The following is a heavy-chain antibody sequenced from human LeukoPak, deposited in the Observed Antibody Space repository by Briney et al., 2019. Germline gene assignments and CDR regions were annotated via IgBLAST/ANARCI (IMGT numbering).Heavy chain of an antibody. CDR2: INAGNGNT. CDR3: AREDQYYYDSSGYFGY. V-gene: IGHV1-3*01. D-gene: IGHD3-22*01. Sequence: GASVKVSCKASGYTFTSHAMHWVRQAPGQRLEWMGWINAGNGNTKYSQKFQGRVTITRDTSASTAYMELSSLRSEDTAVYYCAREDQYYYDSSGYFGYWGQGTLVTVSS. J-gene: IGHJ4*02. CDR1: GYTFTSHA.